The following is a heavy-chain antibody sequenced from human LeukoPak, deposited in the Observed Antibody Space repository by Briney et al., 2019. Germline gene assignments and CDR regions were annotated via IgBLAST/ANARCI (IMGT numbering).Heavy chain of an antibody. J-gene: IGHJ4*02. Sequence: ASVKVSCKASGYTFTSYYMHWVRQAPGQGLEWMGWISAYNGNTNYAQKLQGRVTMTTDTSTSTAYMELRSLRSDDTAVYYCARVPEYYDFWSGYYTGCPDYWGQGTLVTVSS. CDR1: GYTFTSYY. V-gene: IGHV1-18*04. CDR3: ARVPEYYDFWSGYYTGCPDY. CDR2: ISAYNGNT. D-gene: IGHD3-3*01.